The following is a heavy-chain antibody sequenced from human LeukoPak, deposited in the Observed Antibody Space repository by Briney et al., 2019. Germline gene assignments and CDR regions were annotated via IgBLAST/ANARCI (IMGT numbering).Heavy chain of an antibody. V-gene: IGHV4-59*01. CDR1: GDSISSYY. D-gene: IGHD6-13*01. J-gene: IGHJ4*02. CDR2: IYYTGST. CDR3: ARGVREAIASL. Sequence: PSETLSLTCIVSGDSISSYYRSWIRQPPGKGLEWIGYIYYTGSTNYNPSLKSRVTISLDTSKNQFSLKLSSVTAADTAVYYCARGVREAIASLWGQGTLVTVSS.